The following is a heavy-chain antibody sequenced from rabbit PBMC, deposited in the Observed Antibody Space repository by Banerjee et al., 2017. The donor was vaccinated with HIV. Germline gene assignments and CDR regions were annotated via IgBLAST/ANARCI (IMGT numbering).Heavy chain of an antibody. J-gene: IGHJ4*01. CDR2: IGGGSSGST. CDR3: ARNYAWDL. D-gene: IGHD4-2*01. V-gene: IGHV1S45*01. Sequence: QEQLEESGGDLVKPEGSLTLTCTASGFSFSSSYVMCWVRQAPGKGLEWIASIGGGSSGSTYYASWAKGRFTISKTSSTTVTLQMTSLTAADTATYFCARNYAWDLWGPGTLVTV. CDR1: GFSFSSSYV.